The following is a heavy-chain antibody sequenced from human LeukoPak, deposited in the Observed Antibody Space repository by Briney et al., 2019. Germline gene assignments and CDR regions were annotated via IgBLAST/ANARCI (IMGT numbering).Heavy chain of an antibody. CDR1: GFTFSSYA. CDR2: ISAGGGST. CDR3: SKGHSSSWSDWFDP. V-gene: IGHV3-23*01. Sequence: GGSLRLSCVASGFTFSSYAMSWVRQAPGKGLEWLSTISAGGGSTYYADSVKGRFSISRDNSKTTLYLQMNSLRAEDTAVYYCSKGHSSSWSDWFDPWGQGTLVTVSS. D-gene: IGHD6-13*01. J-gene: IGHJ5*02.